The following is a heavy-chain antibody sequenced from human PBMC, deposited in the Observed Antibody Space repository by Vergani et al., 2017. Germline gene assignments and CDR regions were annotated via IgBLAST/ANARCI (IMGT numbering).Heavy chain of an antibody. V-gene: IGHV4-38-2*02. D-gene: IGHD2-2*01. CDR1: GYSINSGYY. CDR3: ARHSRAHCVSTSCYWPPPLRY. CDR2: IYHSGNT. Sequence: QVQLQESGPGLVKPSETLSLTCTVSGYSINSGYYWGWIRQPPGKGLEWIATIYHSGNTYYNPSLKSRVTISVDTSRNHFSLNLTSVTAADTAMYYCARHSRAHCVSTSCYWPPPLRYWGQGALVTVSS. J-gene: IGHJ4*02.